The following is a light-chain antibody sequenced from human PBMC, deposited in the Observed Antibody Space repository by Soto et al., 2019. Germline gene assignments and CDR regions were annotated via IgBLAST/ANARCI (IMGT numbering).Light chain of an antibody. Sequence: EIVLTQSPATLSLSPGERATLSCRASQSVSSYLAWYQQKPGQAPRLLIYDASNRATGIPARFSGSGSGTDFTLTISSLEPEDFGVYYCQQRFNWPKTFGQGTKVEIK. CDR1: QSVSSY. CDR2: DAS. J-gene: IGKJ1*01. CDR3: QQRFNWPKT. V-gene: IGKV3-11*01.